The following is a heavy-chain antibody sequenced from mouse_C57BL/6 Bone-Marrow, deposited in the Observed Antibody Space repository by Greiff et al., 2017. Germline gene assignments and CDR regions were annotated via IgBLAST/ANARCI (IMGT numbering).Heavy chain of an antibody. CDR3: ARDYGRDYYAMDY. J-gene: IGHJ4*01. V-gene: IGHV1-64*01. Sequence: QFQLQQPGAELVKPGASVKLSCKASGYTFTSYWMHWVKQRPGQGLEWIGMIHPNSGSTNYNEKFKSKATLTVDKSSSTAYMQLSSLTSEDSAVYYCARDYGRDYYAMDYWGQGTSVTVSS. CDR2: IHPNSGST. D-gene: IGHD1-1*01. CDR1: GYTFTSYW.